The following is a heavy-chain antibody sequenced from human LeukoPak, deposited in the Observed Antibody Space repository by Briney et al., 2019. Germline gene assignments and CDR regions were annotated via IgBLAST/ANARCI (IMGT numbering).Heavy chain of an antibody. Sequence: KSSETLSLTCSVSGGSISSRNSYWGRIRQPPGKGLEWIGTIYYSGTTYYNPSLKSRVTISADTSKNQFSLKLTSVTAADTALYYCAKLTTNGGTYFHYWGQGTLVAVSS. J-gene: IGHJ4*02. V-gene: IGHV4-39*01. CDR3: AKLTTNGGTYFHY. CDR1: GGSISSRNSY. D-gene: IGHD1-14*01. CDR2: IYYSGTT.